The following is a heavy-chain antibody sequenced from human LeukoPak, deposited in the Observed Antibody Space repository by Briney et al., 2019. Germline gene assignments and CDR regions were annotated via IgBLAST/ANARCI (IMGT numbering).Heavy chain of an antibody. CDR1: GGSISSYY. CDR2: IYYSGST. V-gene: IGHV4-59*12. D-gene: IGHD3-10*01. J-gene: IGHJ4*02. Sequence: SETLSLTCTVSGGSISSYYWSWIRQPPGKGLEWIGYIYYSGSTNYNPSLKSRVTMSVDTSKNQFSLKLSSVTAADTAVYYCARLVRGAFHFDYWGQGTLVTVSS. CDR3: ARLVRGAFHFDY.